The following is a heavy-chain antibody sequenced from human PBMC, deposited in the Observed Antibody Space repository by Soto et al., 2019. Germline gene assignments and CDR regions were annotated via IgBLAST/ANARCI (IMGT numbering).Heavy chain of an antibody. Sequence: QVQLQQWGAGLLKPSETLSLTCAVYGGSFSGYYWSWIRQPPGKGLEWIGEINHSGSTNYNPSLKSRVTIAVDTSKNQFSRKLSSVTAADTAVYYCARTDCSGGSCYHANFDYWGQGTLVTVSS. V-gene: IGHV4-34*01. CDR3: ARTDCSGGSCYHANFDY. CDR1: GGSFSGYY. D-gene: IGHD2-15*01. J-gene: IGHJ4*02. CDR2: INHSGST.